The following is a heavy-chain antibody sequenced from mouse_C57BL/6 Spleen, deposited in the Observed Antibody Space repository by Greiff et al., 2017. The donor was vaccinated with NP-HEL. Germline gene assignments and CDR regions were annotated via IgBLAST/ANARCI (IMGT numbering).Heavy chain of an antibody. D-gene: IGHD1-1*01. J-gene: IGHJ3*01. Sequence: VKLQESGAELMKPGASVKLSCKATGYTFTGYWIEWVKQRPGHGLEWIGEILPGSGSTNYNEKFKGKATFTADPSSNTAYMQLSSLTTEDSAIYNCAKWRYSGSSPWFAYWGQGTLGTVSA. V-gene: IGHV1-9*01. CDR3: AKWRYSGSSPWFAY. CDR2: ILPGSGST. CDR1: GYTFTGYW.